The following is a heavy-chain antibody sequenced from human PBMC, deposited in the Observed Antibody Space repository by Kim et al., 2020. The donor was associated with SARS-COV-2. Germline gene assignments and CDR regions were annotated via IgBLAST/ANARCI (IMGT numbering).Heavy chain of an antibody. CDR2: INYSGST. D-gene: IGHD3-10*01. CDR1: GGSISSSGYY. V-gene: IGHV4-39*01. Sequence: SETLSLTCTVSGGSISSSGYYWGWIRQPPGKGLEWIGNINYSGSTYYNPSLKSRVTISVDTSKNQFSLKLSSVTAADTAVYYCARHLGSGSYYPTLGWFDPWGQGTLVTVSS. J-gene: IGHJ5*02. CDR3: ARHLGSGSYYPTLGWFDP.